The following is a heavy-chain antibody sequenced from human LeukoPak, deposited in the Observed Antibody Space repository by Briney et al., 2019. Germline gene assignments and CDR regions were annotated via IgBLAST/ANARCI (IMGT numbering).Heavy chain of an antibody. Sequence: ASVKVSCKASGYTFTSYDINWVRQATGQGLGWMGWMNPNSGNTGYAQKFQGRVTMTRNTSISTAYMELSSLRSEDTAVYYCARPNSYGWRGAFDIWGQGTMVTVSS. CDR2: MNPNSGNT. J-gene: IGHJ3*02. V-gene: IGHV1-8*01. CDR3: ARPNSYGWRGAFDI. CDR1: GYTFTSYD. D-gene: IGHD5-18*01.